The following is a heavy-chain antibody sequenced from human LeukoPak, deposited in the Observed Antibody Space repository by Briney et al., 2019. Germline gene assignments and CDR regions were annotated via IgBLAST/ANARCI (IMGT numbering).Heavy chain of an antibody. J-gene: IGHJ4*02. Sequence: ASVKVSCKASGYTFTSYDIIWVRQASGQGLEWMGWMSPNSGHTGYAQKFQGRVTITRTTSISTAYMELTSLTSEDSAVYYCARSIVGVRKRNDYWGQGTLVTVSS. CDR1: GYTFTSYD. CDR3: ARSIVGVRKRNDY. D-gene: IGHD1-26*01. V-gene: IGHV1-8*01. CDR2: MSPNSGHT.